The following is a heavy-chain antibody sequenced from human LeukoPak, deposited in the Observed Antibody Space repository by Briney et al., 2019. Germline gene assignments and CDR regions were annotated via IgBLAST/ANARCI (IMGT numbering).Heavy chain of an antibody. J-gene: IGHJ4*02. CDR2: IRYDGSNK. D-gene: IGHD6-19*01. Sequence: GGSLRLSCAASGFTFSSYGMHWVRQAPGKGLEWVAFIRYDGSNKYYADSVKGRFTISRDNSKNTLYLQMNSLRAEDTAVYYCARDFGPSIAVAGTRGPNFDYWGQGTLVTVSS. CDR3: ARDFGPSIAVAGTRGPNFDY. V-gene: IGHV3-30*02. CDR1: GFTFSSYG.